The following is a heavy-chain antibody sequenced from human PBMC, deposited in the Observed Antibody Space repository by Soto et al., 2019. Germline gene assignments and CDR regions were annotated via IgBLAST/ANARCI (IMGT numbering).Heavy chain of an antibody. CDR2: ISTSIDAT. D-gene: IGHD6-6*01. Sequence: PXVSLRLSCAASGFTFSNYAMGWVRQAPGKGLEWVSSISTSIDATYYADSVKGRFTISRDDSKNTLYLQMNSLRAEDTAVYYCAKDRTVAARNFDYWGQGTLVTVSS. V-gene: IGHV3-23*01. J-gene: IGHJ4*02. CDR3: AKDRTVAARNFDY. CDR1: GFTFSNYA.